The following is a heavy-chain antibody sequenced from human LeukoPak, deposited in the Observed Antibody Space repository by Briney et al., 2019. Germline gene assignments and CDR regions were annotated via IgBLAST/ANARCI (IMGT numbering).Heavy chain of an antibody. J-gene: IGHJ4*02. D-gene: IGHD3-22*01. V-gene: IGHV4-38-2*01. CDR1: GYSISSGYY. Sequence: SETLSLTCAVSGYSISSGYYWGWIRQPPGKGLEWIGSTYHSGSTYYNPSLKSRVTISVDTSKNQFSLKLSSVTAADTAVYYCARQGSGLGGYCFDYWGQGTLVTVSS. CDR3: ARQGSGLGGYCFDY. CDR2: TYHSGST.